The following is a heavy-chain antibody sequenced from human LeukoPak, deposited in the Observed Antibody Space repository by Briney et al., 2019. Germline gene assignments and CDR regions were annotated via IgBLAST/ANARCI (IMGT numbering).Heavy chain of an antibody. J-gene: IGHJ6*04. V-gene: IGHV4-34*01. Sequence: SETLSLTCAVYGGSFSGYYWSWIRQPPGKGLEWIGEINPSGSTNYNPSLKSRVTISVDTSKNQFSLKLSSVTAADTAVYYCARGRGGSSRSSSGMDVWGKGTTVTVSS. CDR1: GGSFSGYY. D-gene: IGHD6-13*01. CDR2: INPSGST. CDR3: ARGRGGSSRSSSGMDV.